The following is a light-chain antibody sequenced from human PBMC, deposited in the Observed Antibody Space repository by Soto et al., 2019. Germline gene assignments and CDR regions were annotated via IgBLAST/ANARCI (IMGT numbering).Light chain of an antibody. V-gene: IGKV1-6*01. CDR2: AAS. CDR1: QGIKND. CDR3: LQDYNYPFT. J-gene: IGKJ4*01. Sequence: AIQMTQSPSSLSASVGDRVTITCRASQGIKNDLGWYQQKPGKAPKLLISAASSLESGVPSRFSGSGSGTDFTLTITSLQPEDCATYYCLQDYNYPFTFGGGTSVEVK.